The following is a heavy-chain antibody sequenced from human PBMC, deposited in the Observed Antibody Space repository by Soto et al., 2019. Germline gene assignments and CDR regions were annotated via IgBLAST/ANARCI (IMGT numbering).Heavy chain of an antibody. CDR2: TYITGDT. Sequence: PSETLSLTCRVSVDSISRYYWSWIRQSAGKGLEWIGRTYITGDTNYNPSLNSRVTMTVSTSNTQLSLKLSSVTAADTAVYFCAREYTETVDCPMPYYFDYWGQGTTVTVSS. J-gene: IGHJ4*01. V-gene: IGHV4-4*07. D-gene: IGHD5-12*01. CDR1: VDSISRYY. CDR3: AREYTETVDCPMPYYFDY.